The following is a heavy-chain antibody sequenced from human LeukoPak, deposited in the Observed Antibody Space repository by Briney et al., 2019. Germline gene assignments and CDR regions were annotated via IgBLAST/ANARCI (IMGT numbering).Heavy chain of an antibody. CDR2: IYSGGST. Sequence: GGSLRLSCAASGFTSSSNYMSWVRQAPGKGLEWVSVIYSGGSTYYADSVKGRFTISRDNSKNTLYLQMNSLRAEDTAVYYCARVGRYSGYDLDYWGQGTLVTVSS. D-gene: IGHD5-12*01. J-gene: IGHJ4*02. CDR3: ARVGRYSGYDLDY. CDR1: GFTSSSNY. V-gene: IGHV3-53*01.